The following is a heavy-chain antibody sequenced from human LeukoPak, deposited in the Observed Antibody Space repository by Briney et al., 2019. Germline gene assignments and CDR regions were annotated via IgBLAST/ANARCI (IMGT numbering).Heavy chain of an antibody. Sequence: GGSLRLSCAASGFTFSNYWMTWVRQAPRKGLEWVANIKPDGSEKYYVDSVKGRFTISRDNAKNSLYLQMNSLRAEDTAVYYCARGGLWGQGTLVTVSS. J-gene: IGHJ4*02. CDR1: GFTFSNYW. CDR3: ARGGL. V-gene: IGHV3-7*01. CDR2: IKPDGSEK.